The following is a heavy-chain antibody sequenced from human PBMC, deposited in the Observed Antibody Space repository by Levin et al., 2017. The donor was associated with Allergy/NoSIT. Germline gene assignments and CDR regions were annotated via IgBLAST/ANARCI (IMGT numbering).Heavy chain of an antibody. CDR2: IKTISEGGTT. J-gene: IGHJ4*02. V-gene: IGHV3-15*01. Sequence: GGSLRLSCVASGFSFSDDWMNWARQAPGKGLEWVGRIKTISEGGTTDYAAPVKGRFTISRDDSRNLLFLQMNSLKTEDTAVYYCATLKGIPSADYWGRGTRVTVSS. D-gene: IGHD1-26*01. CDR3: ATLKGIPSADY. CDR1: GFSFSDDW.